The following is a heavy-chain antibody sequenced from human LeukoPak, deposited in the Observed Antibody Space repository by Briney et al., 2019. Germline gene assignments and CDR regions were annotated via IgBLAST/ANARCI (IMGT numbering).Heavy chain of an antibody. V-gene: IGHV5-51*01. CDR3: ARELYSSGWDNWFDP. Sequence: GESLKISCKGSGYSFTSYWIGWVRQMPGKGLEWMGIIYPGDSDTRYSPSFQGQVTISADKSISTAYLQWSSLKASDTAMYYCARELYSSGWDNWFDPWGQGTLVTVSS. J-gene: IGHJ5*02. CDR1: GYSFTSYW. CDR2: IYPGDSDT. D-gene: IGHD6-19*01.